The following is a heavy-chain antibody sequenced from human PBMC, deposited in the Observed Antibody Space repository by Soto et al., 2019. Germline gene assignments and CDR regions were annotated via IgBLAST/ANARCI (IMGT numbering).Heavy chain of an antibody. CDR1: GLACSHIS. D-gene: IGHD2-15*01. CDR2: ISGSGGNI. J-gene: IGHJ4*02. Sequence: SGTGSGLACSHISLDLVRQPAGKGLQCVSSISGSGGNIYYAESVKCRFTISRDNSKNTLYLQMTSLSSEDSAVYYCVKVSGYCTGGSCFSYFDYWGQGTPVTVS. V-gene: IGHV3-64D*06. CDR3: VKVSGYCTGGSCFSYFDY.